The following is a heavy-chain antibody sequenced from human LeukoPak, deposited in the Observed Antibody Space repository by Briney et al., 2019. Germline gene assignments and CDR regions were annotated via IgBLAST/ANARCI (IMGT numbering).Heavy chain of an antibody. CDR3: ARDSSGWSRDR. CDR1: GFTFSIHS. D-gene: IGHD6-19*01. J-gene: IGHJ5*02. V-gene: IGHV3-21*06. CDR2: MSSGGGL. Sequence: PGGSLRLSCAAFGFTFSIHSMSWVRQAPGKGLEWVATMSSGGGLYYADSVKGRFTISRDNAKNALYLQMNSLRVEHTAVFYCARDSSGWSRDRWGQGTLVTVS.